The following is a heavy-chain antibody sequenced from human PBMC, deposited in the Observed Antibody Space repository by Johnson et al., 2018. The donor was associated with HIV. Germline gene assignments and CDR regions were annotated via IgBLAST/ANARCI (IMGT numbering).Heavy chain of an antibody. CDR2: ISYDGSNE. CDR3: ASSAFDI. CDR1: GFTFSSYA. Sequence: QVQLVESGGGVVQPGRSLRLSCAASGFTFSSYAMHWVRQAPGKGLEWVAVISYDGSNEYYADSVKGRFTISRDNSKNTLYLQMNSLRAEDTAVYYCASSAFDIWGQGTMVTVSS. V-gene: IGHV3-30-3*01. J-gene: IGHJ3*02.